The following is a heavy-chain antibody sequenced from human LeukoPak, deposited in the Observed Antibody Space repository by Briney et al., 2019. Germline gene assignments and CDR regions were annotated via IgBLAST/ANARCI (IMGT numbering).Heavy chain of an antibody. D-gene: IGHD2-2*02. CDR3: ASPYYCSSTSCYNWYFDL. CDR2: IYYSGST. V-gene: IGHV4-39*01. J-gene: IGHJ2*01. Sequence: SETLSLTCTVSGGSISSSSYYWGWIRQPPGKGLEWVGSIYYSGSTYYNPSLKSRVTISVDTSKNQFSLKLSSVTAADTAVYYCASPYYCSSTSCYNWYFDLWGRGTLVTVSS. CDR1: GGSISSSSYY.